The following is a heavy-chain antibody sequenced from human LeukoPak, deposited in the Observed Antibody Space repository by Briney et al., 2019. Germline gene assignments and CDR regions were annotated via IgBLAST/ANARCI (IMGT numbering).Heavy chain of an antibody. V-gene: IGHV3-23*01. D-gene: IGHD3-22*01. CDR1: GFTFSSYA. J-gene: IGHJ6*02. Sequence: GGSLRLSCAASGFTFSSYAMSWVRQAPGKGLEWVSTISGSGGSTYCADSVKGRFTISRDDAKNSLYLQMNSLRAEDTAVYYCARNRYYYDSSGYQYYYYYGMDVWGQGTTVTVSS. CDR3: ARNRYYYDSSGYQYYYYYGMDV. CDR2: ISGSGGST.